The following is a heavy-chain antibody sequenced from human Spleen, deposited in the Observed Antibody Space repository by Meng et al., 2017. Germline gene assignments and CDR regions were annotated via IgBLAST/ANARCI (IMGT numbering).Heavy chain of an antibody. CDR3: ARIVSGTEGFDY. CDR2: ISANTGKT. D-gene: IGHD6-19*01. CDR1: GYSFTRYA. V-gene: IGHV1-18*04. Sequence: QVQSLQCGPEVKKPGASVKASCKPTGYSFTRYAISWGRQAPGQGPEWLGWISANTGKTNYAQKFQDRVTMTTDTSTGTVYTELRGLRSDDTAIYYCARIVSGTEGFDYWGRGTLVTVSS. J-gene: IGHJ4*02.